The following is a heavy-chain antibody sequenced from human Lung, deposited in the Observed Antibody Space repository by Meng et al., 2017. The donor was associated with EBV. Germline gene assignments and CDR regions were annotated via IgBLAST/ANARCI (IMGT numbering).Heavy chain of an antibody. CDR3: ARIEGYVRLYYFGQ. D-gene: IGHD5-12*01. Sequence: VRIKELVPGLCMSLWSRVRCCVVPGASMSDIDWWGWFRQPPGKALEWIVDIAHRDTVNHAPSHKRRVTISVDKSKDQFSMELTSVTAADTAVDYCARIEGYVRLYYFGQWGRGNLVTVSS. CDR1: GASMSDIDW. J-gene: IGHJ4*02. CDR2: IAHRDTV. V-gene: IGHV4-4*02.